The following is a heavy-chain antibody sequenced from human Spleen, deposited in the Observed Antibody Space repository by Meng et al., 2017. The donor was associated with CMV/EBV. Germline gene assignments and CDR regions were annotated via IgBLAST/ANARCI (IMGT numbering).Heavy chain of an antibody. J-gene: IGHJ4*02. CDR3: TTSPNYYGSGSAPDY. D-gene: IGHD3-10*01. V-gene: IGHV3-15*01. CDR2: IKSKTDGGTT. Sequence: FTFSNAWMSWVRQAPGKGLEWVGRIKSKTDGGTTDYAAPVKGRFTISRDDSKNTLYLQMNSLKTEDTAVYYCTTSPNYYGSGSAPDYWGQGTLVTVSS. CDR1: FTFSNAW.